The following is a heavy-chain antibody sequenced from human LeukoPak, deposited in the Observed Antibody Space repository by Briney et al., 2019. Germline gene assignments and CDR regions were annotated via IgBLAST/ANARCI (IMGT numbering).Heavy chain of an antibody. D-gene: IGHD2-2*01. CDR2: INSKTDGGTT. CDR1: GFTFSNAW. CDR3: TTDVIVVVPAADLDWFDP. V-gene: IGHV3-15*01. J-gene: IGHJ5*02. Sequence: GGPLRLSCAASGFTFSNAWMSWVRQAPGKGLEWVGRINSKTDGGTTDYAAAVKGRFTISRDDSKNTLYLQMNSLKTEDTAVYYCTTDVIVVVPAADLDWFDPWGQGTLVTVSS.